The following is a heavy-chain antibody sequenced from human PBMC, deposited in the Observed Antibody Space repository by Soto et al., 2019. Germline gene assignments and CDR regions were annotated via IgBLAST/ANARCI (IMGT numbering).Heavy chain of an antibody. CDR1: GFTFSSYG. D-gene: IGHD3-9*01. CDR2: ISYDGSNK. V-gene: IGHV3-30*18. CDR3: AKDRTQADIFDGSGLNDY. J-gene: IGHJ4*02. Sequence: GGSLRLSCAASGFTFSSYGMHWVRQAPGKGLEWVAVISYDGSNKYYADSVKGRFTISRDNSKNTLYLQMNSLRAEDTAVYYCAKDRTQADIFDGSGLNDYWGQRTLVTVSS.